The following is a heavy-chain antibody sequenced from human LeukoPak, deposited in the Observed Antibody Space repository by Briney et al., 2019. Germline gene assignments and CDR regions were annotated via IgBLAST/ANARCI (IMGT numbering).Heavy chain of an antibody. V-gene: IGHV3-7*01. CDR3: ATYTHWVAGDV. D-gene: IGHD3-16*01. J-gene: IGHJ6*02. Sequence: PGGSLRLSCAASGFTFSSYSLNWVRQAPGKGLEWVANMNQDGSEKDYVDSVKGRFTISRDNARNSLYLQMSSLRAEDTAVYYCATYTHWVAGDVWGQGTTVTVSS. CDR1: GFTFSSYS. CDR2: MNQDGSEK.